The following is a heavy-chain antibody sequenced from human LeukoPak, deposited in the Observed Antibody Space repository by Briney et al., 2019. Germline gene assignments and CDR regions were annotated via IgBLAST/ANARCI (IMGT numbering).Heavy chain of an antibody. D-gene: IGHD6-13*01. CDR3: AKGSQYSSSWLQVY. V-gene: IGHV3-23*01. CDR1: GFIFSSYA. J-gene: IGHJ4*02. Sequence: TGGSLRLSCAASGFIFSSYAMSWVRQAPGKGLEWVSAISGSGGSTYYADSVKGRFTISRDNSRNTLYLQMNSLRAEDTAVYYCAKGSQYSSSWLQVYWGQGTLVTVSS. CDR2: ISGSGGST.